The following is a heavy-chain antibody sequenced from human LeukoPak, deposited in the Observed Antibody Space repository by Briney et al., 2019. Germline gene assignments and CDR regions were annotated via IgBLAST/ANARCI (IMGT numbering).Heavy chain of an antibody. J-gene: IGHJ5*02. CDR1: GFAFNMYS. CDR2: INTVSDYEDYGDSVRGDYK. D-gene: IGHD3-22*01. CDR3: ARVHTSSYAADL. V-gene: IGHV3-21*01. Sequence: GGSLRLSCVGSGFAFNMYSMNWVRQAPGKGLEWVAAINTVSDYEDYGDSVRGDYKFYADSVGGRFTVSRDDAKNSVFLHMSSLRAEDTAVYYCARVHTSSYAADLWGQGTLVTVSS.